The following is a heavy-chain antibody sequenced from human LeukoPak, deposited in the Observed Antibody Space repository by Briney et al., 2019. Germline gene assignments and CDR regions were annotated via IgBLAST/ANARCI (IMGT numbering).Heavy chain of an antibody. Sequence: GGSLRLSCGASGFTFSSYWMSWVRQAPGKGLEWVANIKQDGSEKHYVDSVKGRLTISRDNAKNSLYLQMNSLRAEDTAVYYCARDGYYYDSSGSWDYWGQGTLVTVSS. J-gene: IGHJ4*02. CDR3: ARDGYYYDSSGSWDY. CDR2: IKQDGSEK. CDR1: GFTFSSYW. V-gene: IGHV3-7*01. D-gene: IGHD3-22*01.